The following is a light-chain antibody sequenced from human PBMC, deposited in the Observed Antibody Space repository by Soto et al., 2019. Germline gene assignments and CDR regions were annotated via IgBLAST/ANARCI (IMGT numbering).Light chain of an antibody. J-gene: IGLJ3*02. V-gene: IGLV1-40*01. CDR1: SSKIGAGYD. CDR2: GNS. CDR3: QFYDSSLSGWV. Sequence: QSVLTQPPSVSGAPGQRVTISCTGSSSKIGAGYDVHWYQQLPGTAPKLLIYGNSNRPSGVPDRFSGSKSGTSASLAITGLQAEDEADYYCQFYDSSLSGWVFGGGTKLTVL.